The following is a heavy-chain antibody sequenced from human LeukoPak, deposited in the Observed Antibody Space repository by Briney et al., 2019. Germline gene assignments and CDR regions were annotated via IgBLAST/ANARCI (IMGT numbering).Heavy chain of an antibody. D-gene: IGHD3-10*01. CDR2: INHSGGT. Sequence: SETLSLTCAVYGGSFSGYYWSWIRQPPGKGLEWIGEINHSGGTNYNPSLKSRVTISVDTSKNQFSLKLSSVTAADTAVYYCARGRITMVRGVRRYYGMDVWGKGTTVTVSS. CDR3: ARGRITMVRGVRRYYGMDV. CDR1: GGSFSGYY. J-gene: IGHJ6*04. V-gene: IGHV4-34*01.